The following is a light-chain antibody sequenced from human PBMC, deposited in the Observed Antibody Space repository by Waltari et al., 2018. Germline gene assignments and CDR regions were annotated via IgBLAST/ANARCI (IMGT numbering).Light chain of an antibody. CDR1: DLPRKY. CDR2: EDT. Sequence: SYELTQTPPVSVSPGQTARIPCPGHDLPRKYAYWFQQTSGQAPRLVIYEDTKRPSGIPERFSGSSSGTVATLTITGAQVDDEADYYCYSSDSTGLRVFGGGTTVVVL. V-gene: IGLV3-10*01. CDR3: YSSDSTGLRV. J-gene: IGLJ1*01.